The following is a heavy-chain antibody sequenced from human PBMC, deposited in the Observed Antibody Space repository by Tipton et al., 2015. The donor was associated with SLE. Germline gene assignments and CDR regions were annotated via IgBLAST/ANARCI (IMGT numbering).Heavy chain of an antibody. J-gene: IGHJ6*03. Sequence: TLSLTCTVSGDSVRGSYWSWIRQPPGKGLEWIGNIYYSGSTYYNPFLKSRVTISVDTSKNQFSLKLSSVTAADTAVYYCARAPGLDRDYYYYYYMDVWGKGTTVTVPS. CDR3: ARAPGLDRDYYYYYYMDV. CDR1: GDSVRGSY. V-gene: IGHV4-31*03. CDR2: IYYSGST. D-gene: IGHD3/OR15-3a*01.